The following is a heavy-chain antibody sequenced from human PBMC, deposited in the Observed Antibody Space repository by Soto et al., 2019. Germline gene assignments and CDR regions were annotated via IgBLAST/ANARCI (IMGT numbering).Heavy chain of an antibody. D-gene: IGHD5-18*01. J-gene: IGHJ3*02. CDR2: IIPIFGTA. CDR3: ARDRQLDTAMVHDAFDI. V-gene: IGHV1-69*01. Sequence: QVQLVQSGAEVKKPGSSVKVSCKASGGTFSSYAISWVRQAPGQGLEWMGGIIPIFGTANYAQKFQGRVTITAEESTSTAYMELSSLRSEDTAVYYCARDRQLDTAMVHDAFDIWGQGTMVTVSS. CDR1: GGTFSSYA.